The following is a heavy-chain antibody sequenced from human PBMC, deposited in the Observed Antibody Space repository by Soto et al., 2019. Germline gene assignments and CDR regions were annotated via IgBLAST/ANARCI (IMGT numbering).Heavy chain of an antibody. CDR1: GFTFSDYY. V-gene: IGHV3-11*01. CDR3: ARVNWEQLMSFAFDL. J-gene: IGHJ3*01. Sequence: PGGSLRLSCAASGFTFSDYYMGWLRRAPGKGLEWVSYISSSSAAMYYAGSVKGRFTISRDNAKELLSLQMNGLRVDDTAVYYCARVNWEQLMSFAFDLWGQGTVVTASS. D-gene: IGHD1-26*01. CDR2: ISSSSAAM.